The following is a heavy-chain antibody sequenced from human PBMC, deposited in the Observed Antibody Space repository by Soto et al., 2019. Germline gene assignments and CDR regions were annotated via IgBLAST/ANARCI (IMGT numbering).Heavy chain of an antibody. CDR1: GFTFSSYS. V-gene: IGHV3-23*01. CDR3: AREASTWGFAFDL. J-gene: IGHJ3*01. Sequence: GGSLRLSCAASGFTFSSYSRSWVRQAPGKGLEWVSAISGSGGSTYYADSVKGRFTISRDNSNNTLFLQMNSLKDEDTAVYYCAREASTWGFAFDLWGQGTRVTVSS. D-gene: IGHD3-16*01. CDR2: ISGSGGST.